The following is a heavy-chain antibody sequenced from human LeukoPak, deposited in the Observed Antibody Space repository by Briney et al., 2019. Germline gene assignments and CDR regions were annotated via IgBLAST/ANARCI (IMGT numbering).Heavy chain of an antibody. CDR1: GYSFISYW. D-gene: IGHD3-22*01. J-gene: IGHJ4*02. CDR2: IYPGDSDT. V-gene: IGHV5-51*01. CDR3: ARSRSLYDSSEG. Sequence: GESLKISXKGSGYSFISYWIGWVRQRPGKGLEWTGIIYPGDSDTRYSPSFQGQVTISADKSISTAYLQWSSLKASDTAMYYCARSRSLYDSSEGWGQGTLVTVSS.